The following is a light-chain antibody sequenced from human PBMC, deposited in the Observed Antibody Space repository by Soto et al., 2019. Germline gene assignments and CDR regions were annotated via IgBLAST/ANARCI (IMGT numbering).Light chain of an antibody. CDR3: QQYDKWPPL. CDR2: GAT. V-gene: IGKV3-15*01. Sequence: EIVLTQSPGTLSLSPGERATLSCRASQSVSSSYLAWYRQTPGQAPRLLIYGATTRATGIPARFSGSRSGTEFTLTISSLQSEDFALYYCQQYDKWPPLFGQGTRLEIK. J-gene: IGKJ5*01. CDR1: QSVSSSY.